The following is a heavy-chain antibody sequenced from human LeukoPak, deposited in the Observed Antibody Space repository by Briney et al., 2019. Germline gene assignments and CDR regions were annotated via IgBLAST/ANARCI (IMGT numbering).Heavy chain of an antibody. D-gene: IGHD1-26*01. CDR2: INPNSGGT. V-gene: IGHV1-2*02. J-gene: IGHJ4*02. CDR3: ARVSVGASNFDY. Sequence: GASVKVSCKASGYTFTDYYMHWVRQAPGQGLEWMGWINPNSGGTNYAQNFQGRVTMTRDTSISTAYMELSRLRSDDTAVYYCARVSVGASNFDYWGQGTLVTVSS. CDR1: GYTFTDYY.